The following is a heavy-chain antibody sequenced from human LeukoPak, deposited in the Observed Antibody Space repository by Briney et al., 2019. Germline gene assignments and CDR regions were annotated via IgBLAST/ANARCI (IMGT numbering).Heavy chain of an antibody. CDR1: GGSISSSSYY. CDR2: IYYSGST. CDR3: ARVPPSIAVAGHCFDY. Sequence: SETLSLTCTVSGGSISSSSYYWGWIRQPPGKGLEWIGSIYYSGSTYYNPSLKSRVTISVDTSKNQFSLKLSSVTAADTAVYYCARVPPSIAVAGHCFDYWGQGTLVTVSS. D-gene: IGHD6-19*01. V-gene: IGHV4-39*01. J-gene: IGHJ4*02.